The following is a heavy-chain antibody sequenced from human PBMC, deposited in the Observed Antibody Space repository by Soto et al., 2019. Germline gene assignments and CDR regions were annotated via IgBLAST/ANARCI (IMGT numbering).Heavy chain of an antibody. J-gene: IGHJ6*02. D-gene: IGHD2-15*01. Sequence: EVQLLESGGGLVQPGGSLRLSCVASVFTFSTYAMSWVRQAPREGLKWVSTISGSGGTTYYADSVKGRFTISRDNSKNTLYLQVNSLRAEDSAKYYCARYCSPTSCTIRYGMDVWGQGTTVTVSS. CDR3: ARYCSPTSCTIRYGMDV. V-gene: IGHV3-23*01. CDR1: VFTFSTYA. CDR2: ISGSGGTT.